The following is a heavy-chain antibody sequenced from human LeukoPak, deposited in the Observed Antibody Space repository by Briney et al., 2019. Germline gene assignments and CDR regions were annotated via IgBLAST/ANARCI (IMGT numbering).Heavy chain of an antibody. CDR3: ARQGDYYDSSGQRNYFDY. D-gene: IGHD3-22*01. CDR1: GCTFISYA. J-gene: IGHJ4*02. V-gene: IGHV1-69*05. CDR2: IIPIFGTA. Sequence: ASVKVSRKASGCTFISYAISWVRQAPGQGLEWMGRIIPIFGTANYAQKFQGRVTITTDESTSTAYMELSSLRSEDTAVYYCARQGDYYDSSGQRNYFDYWGEGTLVTVSS.